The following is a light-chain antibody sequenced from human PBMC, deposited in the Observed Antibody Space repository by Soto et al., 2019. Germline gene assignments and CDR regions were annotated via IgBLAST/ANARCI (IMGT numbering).Light chain of an antibody. CDR3: QQRSTWPRT. J-gene: IGKJ1*01. Sequence: IVLIQSPATLSVSPGERATLSCRASQNISNYLIWYQQKPGQAPRLLIYDVSNRATDIPARFSGSGSGTDFPLTISSLEPEDLAVYYCQQRSTWPRTFGQGTKVEIK. CDR1: QNISNY. CDR2: DVS. V-gene: IGKV3-11*01.